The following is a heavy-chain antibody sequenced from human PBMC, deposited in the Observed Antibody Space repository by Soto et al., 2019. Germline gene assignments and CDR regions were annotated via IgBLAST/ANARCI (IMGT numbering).Heavy chain of an antibody. D-gene: IGHD2-15*01. CDR2: IIPIFGTA. J-gene: IGHJ3*02. CDR3: ARRVVVVAAGWAFDI. V-gene: IGHV1-69*13. Sequence: ASVKVSCKASGGTFSSYAISWVRQAPGQGLEWMGGIIPIFGTANYAQKFQGRVTITADESISTAYLQWSSLKASDTAMYYCARRVVVVAAGWAFDIWGQGTMVTVSS. CDR1: GGTFSSYA.